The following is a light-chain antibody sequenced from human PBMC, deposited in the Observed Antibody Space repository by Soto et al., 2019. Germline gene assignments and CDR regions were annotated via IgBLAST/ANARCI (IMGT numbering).Light chain of an antibody. CDR3: QQRSNCYT. CDR1: QSVSSY. CDR2: DAS. V-gene: IGKV3-11*01. Sequence: EIVLTQSPATLSLSPGERATLSCRASQSVSSYLAWYQQKPGQAPRLLIYDASNRATGIPARFSGSGSGTDFTPAISSLEPEDFAVYYCQQRSNCYTFGQGTKLEIK. J-gene: IGKJ2*01.